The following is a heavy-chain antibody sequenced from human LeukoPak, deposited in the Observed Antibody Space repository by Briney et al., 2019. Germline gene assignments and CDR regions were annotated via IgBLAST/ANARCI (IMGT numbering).Heavy chain of an antibody. Sequence: PSETLSLTCAVYGGSFSGYYWSWIRQPPGKGLEWMGDINHSGRTNYNPSLKSRVTISVDTSKNQFSLKLSSVTAADTAVYYCARKDGYYDFWSGYRSPDAFDIWGQGTMVTVSS. CDR1: GGSFSGYY. D-gene: IGHD3-3*01. CDR2: INHSGRT. J-gene: IGHJ3*02. CDR3: ARKDGYYDFWSGYRSPDAFDI. V-gene: IGHV4-34*01.